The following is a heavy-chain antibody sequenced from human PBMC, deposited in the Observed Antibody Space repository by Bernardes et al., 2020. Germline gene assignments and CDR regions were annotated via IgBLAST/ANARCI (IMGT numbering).Heavy chain of an antibody. CDR2: IYHSGST. CDR1: GGSISSSNW. J-gene: IGHJ5*02. CDR3: ARARDLLWFRETGWFDP. Sequence: SETLSLTRAVSGGSISSSNWWSWVRQPPGKGLEWIGEIYHSGSTNYNPSLKSRVTISVDKSKNQFSLKLSSVTAADTAVYYCARARDLLWFRETGWFDPWGQGTLVTVSS. V-gene: IGHV4-4*02. D-gene: IGHD3-10*01.